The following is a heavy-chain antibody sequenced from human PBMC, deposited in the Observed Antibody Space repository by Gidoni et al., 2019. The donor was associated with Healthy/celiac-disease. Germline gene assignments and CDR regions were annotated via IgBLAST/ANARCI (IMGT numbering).Heavy chain of an antibody. V-gene: IGHV3-74*01. D-gene: IGHD2-2*01. CDR1: GFTCSSYW. J-gene: IGHJ4*02. CDR2: INSDGSST. Sequence: EVQLVESGGGLFQPGGSLRLSCAASGFTCSSYWMHWVRQAPGKGLVWVSRINSDGSSTSYADSVKGRFTISRDNAKNTLYLQMNSLRAEDTAVYYCARARMGIVVVPAAIDYWGQGTLVTVSS. CDR3: ARARMGIVVVPAAIDY.